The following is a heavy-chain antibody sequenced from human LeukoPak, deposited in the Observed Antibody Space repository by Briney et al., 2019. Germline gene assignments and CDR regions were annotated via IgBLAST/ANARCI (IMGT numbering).Heavy chain of an antibody. CDR3: AREVVIFPDYYYYGMDV. Sequence: PGGSLRHSCAASGFPFRDYYMTWIRQAPGKGLEWTSYISRSGDSLYYADSVEGRFTISRDNAKNSLFLEMNSLRADDTAVYYCAREVVIFPDYYYYGMDVWGQGTTVTVSS. D-gene: IGHD3-9*01. CDR2: ISRSGDSL. V-gene: IGHV3-11*01. J-gene: IGHJ6*02. CDR1: GFPFRDYY.